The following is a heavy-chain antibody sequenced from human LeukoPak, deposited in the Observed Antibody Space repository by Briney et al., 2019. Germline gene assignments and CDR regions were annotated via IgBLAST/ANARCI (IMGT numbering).Heavy chain of an antibody. CDR1: GGSISSYF. CDR2: IYYSGHT. Sequence: SETLSLTCTVSGGSISSYFWSWIRQPPGKGLEWIGYIYYSGHTMSNPTLKSRVSLSLDTSNNQFSLKLSSVTAADTAVYYCARHPFQYPFDHWGQGTVVSVSS. D-gene: IGHD4-4*01. J-gene: IGHJ5*02. V-gene: IGHV4-59*08. CDR3: ARHPFQYPFDH.